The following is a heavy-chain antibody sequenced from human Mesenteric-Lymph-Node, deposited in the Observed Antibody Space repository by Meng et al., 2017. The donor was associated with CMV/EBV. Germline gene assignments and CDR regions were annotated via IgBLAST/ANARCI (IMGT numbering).Heavy chain of an antibody. Sequence: KASGGTFSSDAISWVRQAPGQGLEWMGGIIPIFGTANYAQKFQGRVTITTDESTSTAYMELSSLRSEDTAVYYCARDDWNYAGYFDYWGQGTLVTVSS. J-gene: IGHJ4*02. CDR3: ARDDWNYAGYFDY. V-gene: IGHV1-69*05. CDR2: IIPIFGTA. CDR1: GGTFSSDA. D-gene: IGHD1-7*01.